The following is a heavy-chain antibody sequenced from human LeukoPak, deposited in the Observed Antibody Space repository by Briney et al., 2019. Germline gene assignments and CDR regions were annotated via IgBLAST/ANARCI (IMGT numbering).Heavy chain of an antibody. D-gene: IGHD3-10*01. Sequence: GRSLRLSCAASGFTFSSYAMHWVRQAPGKGLEWVAVISYDGSNKYYADSVKGRFTISRDNSKNTLYLQMNSLRAEDTAVYYCARDESRYYGSGSYYKNAYYYYGMDVWGQGTTVTVSS. J-gene: IGHJ6*02. V-gene: IGHV3-30*04. CDR2: ISYDGSNK. CDR1: GFTFSSYA. CDR3: ARDESRYYGSGSYYKNAYYYYGMDV.